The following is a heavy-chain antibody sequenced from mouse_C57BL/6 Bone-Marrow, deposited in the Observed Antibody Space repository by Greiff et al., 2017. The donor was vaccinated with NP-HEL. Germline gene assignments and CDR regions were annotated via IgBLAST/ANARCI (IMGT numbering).Heavy chain of an antibody. CDR3: AGGDGYYDAMDY. D-gene: IGHD2-3*01. CDR1: GYTFTSYD. V-gene: IGHV1-85*01. Sequence: QVQLKESGPELVKPGASVKLSCKASGYTFTSYDINWVKQRPGQGLEWIGWIYPRDGSTTYNEKFKGKATLTVDTSSSTAYLELHSLTSEYSAVCFCAGGDGYYDAMDYGGQGTSVTVSS. J-gene: IGHJ4*01. CDR2: IYPRDGST.